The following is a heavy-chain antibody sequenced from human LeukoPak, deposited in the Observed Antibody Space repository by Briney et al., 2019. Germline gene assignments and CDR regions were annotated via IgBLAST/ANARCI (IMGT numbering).Heavy chain of an antibody. V-gene: IGHV3-48*03. CDR2: ISASGTLT. CDR1: GFSFSTYE. D-gene: IGHD6-25*01. Sequence: GGSLRLSCAASGFSFSTYEMNWVRQAPGKGLEWISYISASGTLTHYADSVEGRFAISRDNAKNSLYLQMNSLRGEDTAVYYCARDGTPIYSSGWVYMGVWGKGTTVTISS. CDR3: ARDGTPIYSSGWVYMGV. J-gene: IGHJ6*04.